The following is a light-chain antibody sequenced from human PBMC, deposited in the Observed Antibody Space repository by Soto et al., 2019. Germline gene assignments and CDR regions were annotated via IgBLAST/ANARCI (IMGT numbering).Light chain of an antibody. CDR3: HQYDNSPLT. CDR1: QSVSSSY. J-gene: IGKJ1*01. Sequence: EIVLTQSPGTLSLSPGERATLSCRASQSVSSSYLAWYQQKPGQAPRLLIYGASSRATGIPDRFSGSGSGTDFTLNISRLEPEDLAVYYCHQYDNSPLTFGQGTKVEIK. CDR2: GAS. V-gene: IGKV3-20*01.